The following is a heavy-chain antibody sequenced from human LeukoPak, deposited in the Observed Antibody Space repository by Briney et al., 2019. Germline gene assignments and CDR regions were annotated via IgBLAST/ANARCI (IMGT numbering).Heavy chain of an antibody. V-gene: IGHV3-30-3*01. Sequence: GGSLRLSCAASGFTFSDYTMNWVRLAPGKGLEWVAVISFDGSNKYYADSVKGRFTISRDNSKNTVYLQMNSLRAEDTAVYYCARDEGTMMIDFQHWGQGTLVTVSS. CDR1: GFTFSDYT. CDR3: ARDEGTMMIDFQH. D-gene: IGHD3-22*01. CDR2: ISFDGSNK. J-gene: IGHJ1*01.